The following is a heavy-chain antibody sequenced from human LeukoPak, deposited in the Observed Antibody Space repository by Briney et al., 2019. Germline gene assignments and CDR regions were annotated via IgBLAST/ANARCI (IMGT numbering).Heavy chain of an antibody. Sequence: SVKVSCKASGGTFSSYAISWVRQAPGQGLEWMGGIIPIFGTANYAQKFQGRVTITADESTSTAYMELSSLRSEDTAVYYCARNGGYSYGGNYYYYYYMDVWGKGTTVTISS. CDR3: ARNGGYSYGGNYYYYYYMDV. J-gene: IGHJ6*03. D-gene: IGHD5-18*01. CDR2: IIPIFGTA. CDR1: GGTFSSYA. V-gene: IGHV1-69*01.